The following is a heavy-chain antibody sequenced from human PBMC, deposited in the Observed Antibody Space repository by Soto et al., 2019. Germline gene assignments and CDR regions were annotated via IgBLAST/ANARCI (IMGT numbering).Heavy chain of an antibody. CDR3: TKVRGDPV. CDR2: ISAGRST. V-gene: IGHV3-23*01. CDR1: GFTFSNYA. Sequence: EVQVLESGGDLVQPGGSLRLSCAASGFTFSNYAMNWVRQAPGKGPEWVSGISAGRSTCYADSVKGRFTISRDNSKSTLFLQMDSLRAEDTALYYCTKVRGDPVWGKGTTVTVSS. J-gene: IGHJ6*04. D-gene: IGHD4-17*01.